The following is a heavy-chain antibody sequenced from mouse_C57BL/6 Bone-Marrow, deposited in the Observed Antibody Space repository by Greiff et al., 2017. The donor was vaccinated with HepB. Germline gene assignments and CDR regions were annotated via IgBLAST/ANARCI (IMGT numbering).Heavy chain of an antibody. CDR3: ARLWSYFAY. V-gene: IGHV1-26*01. CDR1: GYTFTDYY. CDR2: INPNNGGT. J-gene: IGHJ3*01. D-gene: IGHD1-1*02. Sequence: EVQLQQSGPELVKPGASVKISCKASGYTFTDYYMNWVKQSHGKSLEWIGDINPNNGGTSYNQKFKGKATLTVDKSSSTAYMELRSLTSEDSAVYYCARLWSYFAYWGQGTLVTVSA.